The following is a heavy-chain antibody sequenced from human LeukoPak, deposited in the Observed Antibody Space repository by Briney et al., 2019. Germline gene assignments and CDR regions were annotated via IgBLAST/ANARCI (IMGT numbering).Heavy chain of an antibody. Sequence: ASVKVSCKASGYTFTGYYMHWVRQAPGQGLEWMGWINPNSGGTNYAQKFQGRVTMTRDTSISTAYMELSRLRSDDTAVYYCAREGSCSGGSCYGYVDYWGQGTLVTVSS. CDR2: INPNSGGT. V-gene: IGHV1-2*02. D-gene: IGHD2-15*01. J-gene: IGHJ4*02. CDR1: GYTFTGYY. CDR3: AREGSCSGGSCYGYVDY.